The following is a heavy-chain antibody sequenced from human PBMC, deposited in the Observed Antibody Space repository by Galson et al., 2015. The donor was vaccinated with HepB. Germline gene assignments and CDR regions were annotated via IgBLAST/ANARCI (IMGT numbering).Heavy chain of an antibody. J-gene: IGHJ4*02. CDR1: GFTFSSYG. Sequence: SLRLSCAASGFTFSSYGMHWVRQAPGKGLEWVAVISYDGSNKYYADSVKGRFTISRDNSKNTLYLQMNSLRAEDTAVYYCAKDPGEGGTTDYWGQGTLVTVSS. V-gene: IGHV3-30*18. D-gene: IGHD4-17*01. CDR3: AKDPGEGGTTDY. CDR2: ISYDGSNK.